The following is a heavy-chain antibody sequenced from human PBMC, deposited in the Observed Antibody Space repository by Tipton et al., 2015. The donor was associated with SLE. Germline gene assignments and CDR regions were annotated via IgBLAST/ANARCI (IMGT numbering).Heavy chain of an antibody. J-gene: IGHJ1*01. CDR2: VDNSGHS. CDR3: VQVGGSFES. D-gene: IGHD3-9*01. Sequence: TLSLTCAVSGYSLGRGSYYYWGWIRQPPGKGLEWLGSVDNSGHSFYDASLKGRLTTSMDTSRNLFPLELTSVTAADTAVYYCVQVGGSFESWGQGTLVIVSS. CDR1: GYSLGRGSYYY. V-gene: IGHV4-38-2*01.